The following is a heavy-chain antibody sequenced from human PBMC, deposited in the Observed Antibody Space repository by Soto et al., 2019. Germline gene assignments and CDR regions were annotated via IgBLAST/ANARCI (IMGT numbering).Heavy chain of an antibody. D-gene: IGHD6-6*01. CDR1: GFTFSSYS. CDR2: ISSSSSYI. V-gene: IGHV3-21*01. CDR3: ARVGYVKSSSGPLDY. J-gene: IGHJ4*02. Sequence: GGPLRLSCAASGFTFSSYSMNWVRQAPGKGLEWVSSISSSSSYIYYADSVKGRFTISRDNAKNSLYLQMNSLRAEDTAVYYCARVGYVKSSSGPLDYWGQGTLVTVSS.